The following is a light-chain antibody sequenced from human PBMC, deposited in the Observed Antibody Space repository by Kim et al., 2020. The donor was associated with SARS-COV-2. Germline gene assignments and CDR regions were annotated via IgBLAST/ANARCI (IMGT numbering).Light chain of an antibody. Sequence: ASIHCKSSQSLLDTSDNRTYLTWYQQKTGQSPKVLISWASTRESGVPDRFSGSGSETDFTLTISNMQAEDVAVYYCHQYYSAFWTFGQGTKVDIK. J-gene: IGKJ1*01. V-gene: IGKV4-1*01. CDR1: QSLLDTSDNRTY. CDR3: HQYYSAFWT. CDR2: WAS.